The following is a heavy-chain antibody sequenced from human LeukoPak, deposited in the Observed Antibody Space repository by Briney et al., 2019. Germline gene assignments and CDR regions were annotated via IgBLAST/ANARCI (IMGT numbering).Heavy chain of an antibody. CDR2: ISGSGGST. J-gene: IGHJ4*02. CDR1: GFTFSSYA. D-gene: IGHD5-18*01. V-gene: IGHV3-23*01. CDR3: AKGGYSYGFLFDY. Sequence: GGSLRLSCAASGFTFSSYAMSWVRQAPGKGLEWVSAISGSGGSTYYADSVKGRFTISRDNSKNTLNLQMNSLRAEDTAVYYCAKGGYSYGFLFDYWAREPWSPSPQ.